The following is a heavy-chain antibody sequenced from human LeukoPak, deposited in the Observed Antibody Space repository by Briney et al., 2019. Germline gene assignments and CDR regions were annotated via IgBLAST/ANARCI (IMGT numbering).Heavy chain of an antibody. CDR3: ARNHADNSKCDY. Sequence: GESLKISCKGSGYSFPAYWIGWVRQMPGKGLEWMGIIFPGDSDTRYSPCFQGQVTISPDKSLSTAYLQWSSLRASDTAMYYCARNHADNSKCDYWGQGTLVTVSS. D-gene: IGHD1-14*01. CDR2: IFPGDSDT. V-gene: IGHV5-51*01. J-gene: IGHJ4*02. CDR1: GYSFPAYW.